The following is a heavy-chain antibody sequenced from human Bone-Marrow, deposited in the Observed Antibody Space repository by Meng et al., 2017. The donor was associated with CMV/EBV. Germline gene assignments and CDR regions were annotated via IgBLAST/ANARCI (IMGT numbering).Heavy chain of an antibody. Sequence: ASVKVSCKASGYTFTGYYMHWVRQAPGQGLEWMGWINPNSGGTNYAQKFQGRVTMTRDTSISTAYMELSRLRSDDTAVYYCAREVCSSTSCYLHYYYGMDVWGQGTTVTVYS. D-gene: IGHD2-2*01. CDR1: GYTFTGYY. J-gene: IGHJ6*01. CDR2: INPNSGGT. V-gene: IGHV1-2*02. CDR3: AREVCSSTSCYLHYYYGMDV.